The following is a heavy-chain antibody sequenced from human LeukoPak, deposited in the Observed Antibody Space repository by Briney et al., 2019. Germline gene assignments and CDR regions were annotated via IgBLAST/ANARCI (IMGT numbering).Heavy chain of an antibody. CDR2: ISAYNGNT. Sequence: ASVKVSCKASGYTFTSYGISWVRQAPGQGLEWMGWISAYNGNTNYAQKLQGRVTMTTDTSTSTAYMELRSLRSDDTAVYYCARDQRFYYDSSGYFTAFDICGQGTMVTVSS. V-gene: IGHV1-18*01. D-gene: IGHD3-22*01. CDR1: GYTFTSYG. J-gene: IGHJ3*02. CDR3: ARDQRFYYDSSGYFTAFDI.